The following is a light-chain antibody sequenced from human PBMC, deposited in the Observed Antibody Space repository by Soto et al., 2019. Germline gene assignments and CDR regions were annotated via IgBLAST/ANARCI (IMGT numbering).Light chain of an antibody. V-gene: IGKV1-39*01. CDR2: AES. CDR3: QQSYSTLLT. Sequence: DIQMTQSPSSLSASVGDRVTITCRASQSISSYLNWYQQKPRKAPKLLIYAESSLQSGVPSRFRGSGSGTDFTLTISSLQPEDFATYYCQQSYSTLLTVGGGTKVEIK. CDR1: QSISSY. J-gene: IGKJ4*01.